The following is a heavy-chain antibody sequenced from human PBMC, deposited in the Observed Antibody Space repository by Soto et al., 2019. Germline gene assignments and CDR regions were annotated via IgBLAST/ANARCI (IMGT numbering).Heavy chain of an antibody. CDR3: AKDVYDSSGPLDY. V-gene: IGHV3-30*18. CDR1: GFTFSSYG. Sequence: QVQLVESGGGVVQPGRSLRLSCAASGFTFSSYGMHWVRQAPGKGLEWVAVISYDGSNKYYADSVKGRFTISRDNSKNTLYLQMNSLRAEDTAVYYCAKDVYDSSGPLDYWGQGTLVTVSS. J-gene: IGHJ4*02. CDR2: ISYDGSNK. D-gene: IGHD3-22*01.